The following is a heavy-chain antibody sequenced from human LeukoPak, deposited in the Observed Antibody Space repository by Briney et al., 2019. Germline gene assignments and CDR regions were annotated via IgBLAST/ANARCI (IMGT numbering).Heavy chain of an antibody. CDR3: AKDMEWFGEFEFDY. Sequence: GGSLRLSCAGSGFTFSSYGMHWVRQAPGKGLEWVAVIWYDGSNKYYADSVKGRFTISRDNSKNTLYLQMNSLRAEDTAVYYCAKDMEWFGEFEFDYWGQGTLVTVSS. J-gene: IGHJ4*02. CDR1: GFTFSSYG. V-gene: IGHV3-33*06. CDR2: IWYDGSNK. D-gene: IGHD3-10*01.